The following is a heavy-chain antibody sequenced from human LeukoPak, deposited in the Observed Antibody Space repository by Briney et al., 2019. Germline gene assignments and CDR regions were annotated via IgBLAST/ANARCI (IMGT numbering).Heavy chain of an antibody. D-gene: IGHD2-15*01. Sequence: SETLSLTCPVSGYSISSGYYWGWFRQPPGEGLEWIGSIYHTGSTYYNPSLRNRVTISIDTSKNHFSLKLSSATAADTAVYYCASGCSGGSCFRGSWFDPWGQGTLVTVSS. CDR2: IYHTGST. J-gene: IGHJ5*02. CDR3: ASGCSGGSCFRGSWFDP. V-gene: IGHV4-38-2*01. CDR1: GYSISSGYY.